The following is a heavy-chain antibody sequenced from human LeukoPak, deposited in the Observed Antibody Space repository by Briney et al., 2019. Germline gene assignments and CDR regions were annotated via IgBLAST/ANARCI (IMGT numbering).Heavy chain of an antibody. CDR1: GGSISSYY. D-gene: IGHD6-19*01. CDR3: ARERVSIAVAGTENWFDP. V-gene: IGHV4-59*01. CDR2: IYYSGST. J-gene: IGHJ5*02. Sequence: SETLSLTCTVSGGSISSYYWSWIRQPPGKGLEWIGYIYYSGSTNYNPSLKSRVTISVDTSKNQFPLKLSSVTAADTAVYYCARERVSIAVAGTENWFDPWGQGTLVTVSS.